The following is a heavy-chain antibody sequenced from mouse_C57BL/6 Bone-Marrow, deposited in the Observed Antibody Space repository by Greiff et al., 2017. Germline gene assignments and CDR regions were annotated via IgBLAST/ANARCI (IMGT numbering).Heavy chain of an antibody. V-gene: IGHV1-81*01. D-gene: IGHD1-1*01. CDR3: ARGLRYRDWYFDV. CDR2: IYPRSGNT. J-gene: IGHJ1*03. CDR1: GYTFTSYG. Sequence: QVHVKQSGAELARPGASVKLSCKASGYTFTSYGISWVKQRTGQGLEWIGEIYPRSGNTYYNEKFKGKATLTADNSSSTAYMELRSLTSEDSAVYVCARGLRYRDWYFDVWGTGTTVTVSS.